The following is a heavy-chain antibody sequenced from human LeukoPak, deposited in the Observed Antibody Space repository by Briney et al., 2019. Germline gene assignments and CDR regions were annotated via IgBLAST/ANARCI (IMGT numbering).Heavy chain of an antibody. Sequence: GGSLRLSCAASGFSFSTYWMSWVRQTPEKGLEFVANINQDASVRNYMDSLKGRCTISRDNAKKSVYLKINSLRADDTAVYYCARDPGSSSFDLWGQGALVTVSS. V-gene: IGHV3-7*01. CDR3: ARDPGSSSFDL. CDR2: INQDASVR. CDR1: GFSFSTYW. D-gene: IGHD6-13*01. J-gene: IGHJ4*02.